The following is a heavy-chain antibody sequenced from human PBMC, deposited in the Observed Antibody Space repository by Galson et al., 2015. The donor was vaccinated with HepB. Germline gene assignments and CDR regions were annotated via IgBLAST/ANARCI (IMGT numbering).Heavy chain of an antibody. CDR3: ARGKSIAAAGITGGGMDV. CDR1: GSTFTNYY. V-gene: IGHV1-24*01. Sequence: SVKVSCKASGSTFTNYYMHWVRQAPGQGLEWVGGFDPEDGETIYAQKFQGRVTMTEDTSTDTAYMELRSLRSDDTAVYYCARGKSIAAAGITGGGMDVWGQGTTVTVSS. CDR2: FDPEDGET. D-gene: IGHD6-13*01. J-gene: IGHJ6*02.